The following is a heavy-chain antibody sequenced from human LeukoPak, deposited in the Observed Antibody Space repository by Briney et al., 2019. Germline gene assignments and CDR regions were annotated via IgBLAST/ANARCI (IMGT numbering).Heavy chain of an antibody. Sequence: ASVKVSCKASGYTFTSYDINWVRQATGQGLEWMGWMNPNSGNTGYAQKFQGRVTMTRNTSISTAYMELSSLRSEDTAVYYCARGPLLRYFDWPNWFDPWGQGTLVTDSS. V-gene: IGHV1-8*01. J-gene: IGHJ5*02. CDR3: ARGPLLRYFDWPNWFDP. D-gene: IGHD3-9*01. CDR2: MNPNSGNT. CDR1: GYTFTSYD.